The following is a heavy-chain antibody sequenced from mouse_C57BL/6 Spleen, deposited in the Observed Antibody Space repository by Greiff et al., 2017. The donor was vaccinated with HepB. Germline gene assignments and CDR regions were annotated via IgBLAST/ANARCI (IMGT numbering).Heavy chain of an antibody. J-gene: IGHJ4*01. D-gene: IGHD1-1*01. CDR2: INYDGSST. Sequence: EVKLMESEGGLVQPGSSMKLSCTASGFTFSDYYMAWVRQVPEKGLEWVANINYDGSSTYYLDSLKSRFIISRDNEKNILYLQMSSLKSEDTATYYCAREDYGGYYAMDYWGQGTSVTVSS. V-gene: IGHV5-16*01. CDR1: GFTFSDYY. CDR3: AREDYGGYYAMDY.